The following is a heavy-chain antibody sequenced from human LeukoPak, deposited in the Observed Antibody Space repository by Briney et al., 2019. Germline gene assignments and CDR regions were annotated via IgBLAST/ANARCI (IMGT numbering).Heavy chain of an antibody. CDR2: INPNSGGT. V-gene: IGHV1-46*01. CDR3: AREREDAFDI. Sequence: WMGWINPNSGGTSYAQKFQGRVTMTRDTSTSTVYMELSSLRSEDTAVYYCAREREDAFDIWGQGTMVTVSS. J-gene: IGHJ3*02.